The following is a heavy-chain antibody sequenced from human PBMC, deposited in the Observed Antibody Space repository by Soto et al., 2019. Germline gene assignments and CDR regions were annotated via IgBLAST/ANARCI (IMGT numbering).Heavy chain of an antibody. D-gene: IGHD3-3*01. J-gene: IGHJ4*02. V-gene: IGHV3-53*02. CDR1: GFTVSSNY. Sequence: EVQLVETGGGLIQPGGSLRLSCAASGFTVSSNYMSWVRQAPGKGLEWVSVIYSGGSTYYADSVKGRFTISRDNSKNTLYLQMNSLRAEDTAVYYCARATYDLWSGSTYYFDYWGQGTLVTVSS. CDR3: ARATYDLWSGSTYYFDY. CDR2: IYSGGST.